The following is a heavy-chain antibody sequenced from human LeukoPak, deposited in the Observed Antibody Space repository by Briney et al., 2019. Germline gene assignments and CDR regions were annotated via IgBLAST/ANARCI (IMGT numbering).Heavy chain of an antibody. V-gene: IGHV4-59*01. CDR2: IYYSGSN. J-gene: IGHJ3*02. D-gene: IGHD3-9*01. CDR3: ARGSRYYDILTGYLAFDI. CDR1: GGSISSYY. Sequence: SETLSLTCTVSGGSISSYYWSWIRQPPGKGLEWIGYIYYSGSNNYNPSLKSRVTISVDTSKNQFSLKLSSVTAADTAVYYCARGSRYYDILTGYLAFDIWGQGTMVTVSS.